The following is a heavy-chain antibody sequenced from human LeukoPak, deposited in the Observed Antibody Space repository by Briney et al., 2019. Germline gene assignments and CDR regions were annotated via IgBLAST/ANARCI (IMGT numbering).Heavy chain of an antibody. Sequence: PGGSLRLSCAASGFTFDDYTIHWVRQVPGKGLEWVSLISGDGGSTFYADSVKGRFTISRDNAKNTLYLQMNSLRVEDTAVYYCARDKLPGYSSSWDAHIFDYWGQGTLVTVSS. CDR3: ARDKLPGYSSSWDAHIFDY. V-gene: IGHV3-43*01. CDR1: GFTFDDYT. CDR2: ISGDGGST. D-gene: IGHD6-13*01. J-gene: IGHJ4*02.